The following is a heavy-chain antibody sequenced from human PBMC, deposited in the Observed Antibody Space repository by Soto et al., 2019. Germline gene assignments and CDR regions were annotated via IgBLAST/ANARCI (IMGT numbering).Heavy chain of an antibody. Sequence: RRLSCAASGFSFVNYAMNWVRQAPGKGLEWVSGLSGSGTSTYYADSVKGRFTISRDNSRDTLFLQMNSLTADDTAVYYCAKATTNGGWFNPFDSWGQGALVTVSS. D-gene: IGHD6-19*01. J-gene: IGHJ4*02. CDR1: GFSFVNYA. V-gene: IGHV3-23*01. CDR2: LSGSGTST. CDR3: AKATTNGGWFNPFDS.